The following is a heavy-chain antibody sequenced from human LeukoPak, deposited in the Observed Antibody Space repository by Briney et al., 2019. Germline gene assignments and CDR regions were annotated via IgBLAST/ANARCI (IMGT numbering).Heavy chain of an antibody. J-gene: IGHJ4*02. CDR3: ARTEKLNYDFWSGYFNPLRHEGFDC. V-gene: IGHV4-39*01. CDR1: GGSISSSSYY. D-gene: IGHD3-3*01. Sequence: PSETLSLTCTVSGGSISSSSYYWGWIRQPPGKGLEWIGSIYYSGSTYYNPSLKSRVTISVDTSKNQLSLKLSSVTAADTAVYYCARTEKLNYDFWSGYFNPLRHEGFDCWGQGTLVTVSS. CDR2: IYYSGST.